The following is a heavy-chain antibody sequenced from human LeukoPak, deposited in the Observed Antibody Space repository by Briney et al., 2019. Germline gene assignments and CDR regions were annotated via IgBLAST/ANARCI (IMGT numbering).Heavy chain of an antibody. CDR3: ARDYGSGSNWFDP. CDR1: GCSISSGGYS. CDR2: SYHSGST. J-gene: IGHJ5*02. V-gene: IGHV4-30-2*01. D-gene: IGHD3-10*01. Sequence: SQTLSLTCAVSGCSISSGGYSWSWIRQPPGKGLEWIGYSYHSGSTYYNPSLKSRVTISVDRSKNQFSLKLRSMTATDTAGYSCARDYGSGSNWFDPWGQGTLVTVSS.